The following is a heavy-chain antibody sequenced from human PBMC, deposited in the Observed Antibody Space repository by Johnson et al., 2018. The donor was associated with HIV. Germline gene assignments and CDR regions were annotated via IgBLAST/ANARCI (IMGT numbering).Heavy chain of an antibody. V-gene: IGHV3-66*01. D-gene: IGHD6-19*01. CDR1: GFTVIGNY. Sequence: VQLVESGGGVVQPGRSLRLSCAASGFTVIGNYMSWVRQAPGKGLEWVSVIYSGGSTYYAASVKGRFTISRDNSKNTLYLQMNSLRAEDTAVYYCARIPGSGWEHDAFDIWGQGTLVTVSS. J-gene: IGHJ3*02. CDR2: IYSGGST. CDR3: ARIPGSGWEHDAFDI.